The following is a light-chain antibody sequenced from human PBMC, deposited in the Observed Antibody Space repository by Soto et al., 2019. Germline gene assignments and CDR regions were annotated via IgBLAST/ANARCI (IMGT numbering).Light chain of an antibody. CDR2: AAS. Sequence: DVQVTQSPASLSASVGDRVNISCRTSRGIYNYLAWYQQKSEQIPKLLINAASSLQSGVPSRFSGSGSGTDFTLSISSLQPEDVATYYCQKYDSAPRTFGQGTKVDIK. V-gene: IGKV1-27*01. CDR1: RGIYNY. CDR3: QKYDSAPRT. J-gene: IGKJ1*01.